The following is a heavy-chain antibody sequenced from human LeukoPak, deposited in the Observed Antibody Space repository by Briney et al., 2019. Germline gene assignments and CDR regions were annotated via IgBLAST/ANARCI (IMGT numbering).Heavy chain of an antibody. J-gene: IGHJ4*02. CDR2: IYYTGTT. D-gene: IGHD1-26*01. CDR1: GGSASSGSYY. CDR3: ARVSRSGSYFDY. V-gene: IGHV4-61*01. Sequence: SETLSLICTVSGGSASSGSYYWSWIRQPPGKGLEWIGYIYYTGTTKYNPSLKSRVTISVDTSKNQFSLKLSSVTAADTAVYYCARVSRSGSYFDYWGQGTLVTVSS.